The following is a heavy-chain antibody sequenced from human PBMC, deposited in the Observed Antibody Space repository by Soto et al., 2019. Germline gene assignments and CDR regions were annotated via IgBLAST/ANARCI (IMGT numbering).Heavy chain of an antibody. V-gene: IGHV3-13*01. J-gene: IGHJ4*02. Sequence: GGSLRLSCAASGFTFSSYDMHWVRQATGKGLEWVSAIGTAGDTYYPGSVKGRFTISRENAKNSLYLQMNSLRAEDTAVYYCARGFPPDYYDSSPLYYFDYWGQGTLVTVSS. CDR1: GFTFSSYD. CDR3: ARGFPPDYYDSSPLYYFDY. CDR2: IGTAGDT. D-gene: IGHD3-22*01.